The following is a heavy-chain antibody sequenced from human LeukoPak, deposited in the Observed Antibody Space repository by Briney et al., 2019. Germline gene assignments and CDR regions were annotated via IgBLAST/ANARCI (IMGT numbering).Heavy chain of an antibody. Sequence: GGSLRLSCVASGFTFSSSWMSWVRRTPGKGLEWVAKIKQDGTEKNYVDSVKGRFTISRDNAKNSLYRQMNSLRADDTAVYYCARERGSGSYHPFDPWGQGTLATVSS. V-gene: IGHV3-7*01. CDR1: GFTFSSSW. CDR2: IKQDGTEK. D-gene: IGHD3-10*01. CDR3: ARERGSGSYHPFDP. J-gene: IGHJ5*02.